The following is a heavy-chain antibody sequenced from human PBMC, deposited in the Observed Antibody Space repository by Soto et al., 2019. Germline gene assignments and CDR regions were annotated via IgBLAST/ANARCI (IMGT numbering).Heavy chain of an antibody. V-gene: IGHV3-7*01. CDR1: GFTFSTYW. D-gene: IGHD3-16*01. CDR2: INQDGVQK. J-gene: IGHJ4*02. Sequence: EVQLVESGGGLVQPGGSLRLSCEASGFTFSTYWMSWVRQAPGKGLEWVANINQDGVQKNYVDSVKGRSTISRDNAKNSLYLQLNSLRAEDTAVYYCASMQFGGPFDYWGQGSLVIVSS. CDR3: ASMQFGGPFDY.